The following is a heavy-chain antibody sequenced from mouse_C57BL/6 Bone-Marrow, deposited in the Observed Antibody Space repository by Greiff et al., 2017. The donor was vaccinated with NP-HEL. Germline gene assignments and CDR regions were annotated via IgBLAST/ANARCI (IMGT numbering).Heavy chain of an antibody. J-gene: IGHJ2*01. D-gene: IGHD1-1*01. V-gene: IGHV1-64*01. CDR1: GYTFTSYW. Sequence: QVQLQQPGAELVKPGASVKLSCKASGYTFTSYWMHWVKQRPGQGLEWIGMIHPNSGSTNYNEKFKSKATLTVDKSSSTAYMQLSSLTSEDSAVYYGARQEKYYGSPYYFDYWGQGTTLTVSS. CDR2: IHPNSGST. CDR3: ARQEKYYGSPYYFDY.